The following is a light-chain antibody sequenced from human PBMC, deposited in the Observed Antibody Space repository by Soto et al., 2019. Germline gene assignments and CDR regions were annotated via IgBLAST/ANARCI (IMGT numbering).Light chain of an antibody. V-gene: IGKV1-5*01. J-gene: IGKJ5*01. Sequence: DIQMTQSPTTLYASVGDRFTITSRASQSISRWLAWYKQKPGKAPNLLSYDASTLESGVPSRFRGSGSGTDFTLTISSLKPEDFATYYCQQSYSTPITFGQGTRLEI. CDR2: DAS. CDR3: QQSYSTPIT. CDR1: QSISRW.